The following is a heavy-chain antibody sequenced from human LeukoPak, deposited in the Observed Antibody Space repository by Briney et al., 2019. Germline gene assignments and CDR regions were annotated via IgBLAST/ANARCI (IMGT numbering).Heavy chain of an antibody. Sequence: PGGSLRLSCAASGFTFSSYAMHWVRQAPGKGLEWVAVISYDGSNKYYADSVKGRFTISRDNSKNTLYLQMNSLRAEDTAVYYCARSPEASWFDPWGQGTLVTVSS. CDR2: ISYDGSNK. CDR3: ARSPEASWFDP. CDR1: GFTFSSYA. V-gene: IGHV3-30-3*01. D-gene: IGHD1-14*01. J-gene: IGHJ5*02.